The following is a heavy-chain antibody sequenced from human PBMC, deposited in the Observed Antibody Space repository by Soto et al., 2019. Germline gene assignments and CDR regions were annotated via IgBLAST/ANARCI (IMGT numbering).Heavy chain of an antibody. J-gene: IGHJ3*02. V-gene: IGHV4-59*01. CDR3: ARGRGGWFINQLLNAFDI. Sequence: QVQLQESGPGLVKPSETLSLTCTVSGGSISSYYWSWIRQPPGKGLEWIGYIYYSGSTSYNPSLKSRVTISVDTSKNQFSLKLSSVTAADTAVYYCARGRGGWFINQLLNAFDIWGQGTMVTVSS. D-gene: IGHD2-2*01. CDR2: IYYSGST. CDR1: GGSISSYY.